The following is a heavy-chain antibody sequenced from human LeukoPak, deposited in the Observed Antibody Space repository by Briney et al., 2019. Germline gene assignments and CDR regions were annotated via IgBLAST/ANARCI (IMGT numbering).Heavy chain of an antibody. D-gene: IGHD3-9*01. CDR2: IDYDSSHI. J-gene: IGHJ4*02. Sequence: GGSLRLSCAASGFTFSTSAMNWVRQVPGKGLEWVSSIDYDSSHIYYAASVRGRFTISRDNARDSVYLQMDSLRVEDTAVYYCTRDPLRYLRVGHYDYWGQGALVAVSS. CDR1: GFTFSTSA. CDR3: TRDPLRYLRVGHYDY. V-gene: IGHV3-21*01.